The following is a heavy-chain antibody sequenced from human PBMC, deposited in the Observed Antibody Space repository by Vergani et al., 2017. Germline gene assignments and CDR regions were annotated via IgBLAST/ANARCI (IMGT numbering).Heavy chain of an antibody. Sequence: QVQLVQSGAELKKPGAPVKASCKAPGYTFTSYGISWVRQAPGQGIEWMGWISAYNGNTNYAQKLQGRVTMTTDTSTSTAYMELRSLRPDDTAVYYCAREQWLPIDYFDYWGQGTLVTVSS. CDR2: ISAYNGNT. V-gene: IGHV1-18*04. J-gene: IGHJ4*02. CDR3: AREQWLPIDYFDY. D-gene: IGHD6-19*01. CDR1: GYTFTSYG.